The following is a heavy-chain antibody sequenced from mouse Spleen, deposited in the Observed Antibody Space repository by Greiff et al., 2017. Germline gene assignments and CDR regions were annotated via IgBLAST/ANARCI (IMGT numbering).Heavy chain of an antibody. Sequence: VKLMESGPELVKPGASVKISCKASGYAFSSSWMNWVKQRPGKGLEWIGRIYPGDGDTNYNGKFKGKATLTADKSSSTAYMQLSSLTSEDSAVYFCARSGYGSSSLFAYWGQGTLVTVSA. CDR3: ARSGYGSSSLFAY. J-gene: IGHJ3*01. CDR2: IYPGDGDT. V-gene: IGHV1-82*01. D-gene: IGHD1-1*01. CDR1: GYAFSSSW.